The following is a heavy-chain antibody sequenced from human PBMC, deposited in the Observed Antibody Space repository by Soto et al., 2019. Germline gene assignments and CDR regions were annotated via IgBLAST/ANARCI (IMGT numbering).Heavy chain of an antibody. CDR1: GFTFSSYA. CDR3: ARDSRGLKMAYSSGWYYFDY. V-gene: IGHV3-30*14. CDR2: ISYDGSNK. D-gene: IGHD6-19*01. Sequence: GGSLRLSCAASGFTFSSYAMHWVRQAPGKGLEWLSVISYDGSNKYYADSVKGRFTISRDNSKNTLYLQMNSLRAEDTAVYYCARDSRGLKMAYSSGWYYFDYWGQGTLVTVSS. J-gene: IGHJ4*02.